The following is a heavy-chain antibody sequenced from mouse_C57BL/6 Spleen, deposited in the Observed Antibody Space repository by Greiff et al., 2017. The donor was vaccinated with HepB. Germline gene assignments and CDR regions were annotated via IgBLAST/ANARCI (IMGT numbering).Heavy chain of an antibody. CDR2: ISSGGSYT. CDR3: ARHLRGSYFDY. D-gene: IGHD1-1*01. V-gene: IGHV5-6*01. Sequence: EVKVVESGGDLVKPGGSLKLSCAASGFTFSSYGMSWVRQTPDKRLEWVATISSGGSYTYYPDSVKGRFTISRDNAKNTLYLQMSSLKSEDTAMYYCARHLRGSYFDYWGQGTTLTVSS. J-gene: IGHJ2*01. CDR1: GFTFSSYG.